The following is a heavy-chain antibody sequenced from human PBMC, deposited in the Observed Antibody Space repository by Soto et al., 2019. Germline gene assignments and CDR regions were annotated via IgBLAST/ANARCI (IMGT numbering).Heavy chain of an antibody. CDR2: IYYSGST. J-gene: IGHJ3*02. CDR3: ARRGYYAISAFDI. Sequence: SETLSLTCTVSGGSISSYYWSWIRQPPGRGLEWIGNIYYSGSTNYNPSLKSRVTISVDTSKNQFSLKLSSVTAADTAVYYCARRGYYAISAFDIWGQGTMVTVS. D-gene: IGHD2-8*01. V-gene: IGHV4-59*08. CDR1: GGSISSYY.